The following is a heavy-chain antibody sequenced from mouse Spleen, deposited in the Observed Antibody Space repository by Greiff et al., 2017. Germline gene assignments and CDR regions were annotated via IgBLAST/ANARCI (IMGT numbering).Heavy chain of an antibody. Sequence: VQLQQSGAELVRPGASVTLSCKASGYTFTDYEMHWVKRTPVHGLEWIGAIDPETGGTAYNQKFKGKAILTADKSSSTAYMELRSLTSEDSAVYYCTRRIGSYAMDYWGQGTSVTVSS. V-gene: IGHV1-15*01. D-gene: IGHD1-1*02. J-gene: IGHJ4*01. CDR1: GYTFTDYE. CDR2: IDPETGGT. CDR3: TRRIGSYAMDY.